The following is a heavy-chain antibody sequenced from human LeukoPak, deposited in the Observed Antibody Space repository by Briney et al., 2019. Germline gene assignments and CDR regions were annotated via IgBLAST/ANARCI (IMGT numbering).Heavy chain of an antibody. Sequence: SETLSLTCTVPGGPISSFYWSWIRQPPGKGLEWIGYIYYSGSTNYNPSLKSRVTISVDTSKNQLSLKLSSVTAADTAVYYCARAPYYDFWSGRDAFDIWGQGTMVTVSS. CDR2: IYYSGST. J-gene: IGHJ3*02. V-gene: IGHV4-59*01. CDR3: ARAPYYDFWSGRDAFDI. CDR1: GGPISSFY. D-gene: IGHD3-3*01.